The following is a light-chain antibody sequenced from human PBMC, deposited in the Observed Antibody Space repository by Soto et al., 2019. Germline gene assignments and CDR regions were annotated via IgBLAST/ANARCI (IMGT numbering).Light chain of an antibody. Sequence: QSALTQPASVSGSPGQSITISCTGTSSDVGDYNYVSWYQQHPGKAPKLMIYDVSHRPSGVSNRFSGSKSGNTASLTISGLQAEDEADYYCSSYTRSSTLVFGGGTKLTVL. CDR2: DVS. J-gene: IGLJ2*01. CDR3: SSYTRSSTLV. V-gene: IGLV2-14*01. CDR1: SSDVGDYNY.